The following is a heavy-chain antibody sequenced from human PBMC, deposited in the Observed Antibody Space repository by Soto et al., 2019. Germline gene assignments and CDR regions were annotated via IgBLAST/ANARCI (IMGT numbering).Heavy chain of an antibody. CDR2: IYYSGST. CDR3: ARGPYGDQHYYYYGMDV. D-gene: IGHD4-17*01. V-gene: IGHV4-59*01. Sequence: SETLSLTCTVSGGSISSYYWSWIRQPPGKGLEWIGYIYYSGSTNYNPSLKSRVTISVDTSKNQFSLKLSSVTAADTAVYYCARGPYGDQHYYYYGMDVWGQGTTVTVSS. CDR1: GGSISSYY. J-gene: IGHJ6*02.